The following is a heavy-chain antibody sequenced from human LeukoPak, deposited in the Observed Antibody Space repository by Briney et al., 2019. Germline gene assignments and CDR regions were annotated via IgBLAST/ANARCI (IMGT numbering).Heavy chain of an antibody. J-gene: IGHJ4*02. CDR2: IYYSGST. CDR3: ASIPYDSSGSGY. Sequence: KPSETLSLTCTVSGGSISSYYWSWIRQPPGKGLEWIGYIYYSGSTNYNPSLKSRVTISVDTSKNQFSLKLSSVTAADTAVYYCASIPYDSSGSGYWGQGTLVTVSS. D-gene: IGHD3-22*01. CDR1: GGSISSYY. V-gene: IGHV4-59*01.